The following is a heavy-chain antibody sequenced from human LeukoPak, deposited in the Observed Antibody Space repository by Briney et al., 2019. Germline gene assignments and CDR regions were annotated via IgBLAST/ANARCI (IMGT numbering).Heavy chain of an antibody. V-gene: IGHV3-30*02. D-gene: IGHD3-10*01. Sequence: GGSLRLSCAASGFTFSTYGMRWVRQAPGKGLEWVTFIGIDETIKYYTDSVKGRFTISRDTSKNTLSLQMNSLRADDTAVYYCARDSARGGASSGDFDSWGQGTLVTVSS. CDR2: IGIDETIK. CDR3: ARDSARGGASSGDFDS. J-gene: IGHJ4*02. CDR1: GFTFSTYG.